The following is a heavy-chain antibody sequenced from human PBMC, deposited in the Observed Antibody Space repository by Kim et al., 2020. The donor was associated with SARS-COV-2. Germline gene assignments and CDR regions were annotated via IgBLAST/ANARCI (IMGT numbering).Heavy chain of an antibody. CDR2: IYYSGST. CDR1: GGSISSSSYY. CDR3: ARHVRLYAMIVVAQVFDP. V-gene: IGHV4-39*01. Sequence: SETLSLTCTVSGGSISSSSYYWGWIRQPPGKGLEWIGSIYYSGSTYYNPSLKSRVTISVDTSKNQFSLKLSSVTAADTAVYYCARHVRLYAMIVVAQVFDPWGQGTLVTVSS. J-gene: IGHJ5*02. D-gene: IGHD3-22*01.